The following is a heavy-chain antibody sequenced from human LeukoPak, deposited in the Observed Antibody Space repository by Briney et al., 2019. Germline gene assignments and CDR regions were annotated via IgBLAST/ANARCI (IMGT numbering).Heavy chain of an antibody. CDR3: AKVQEWEPTPVDY. Sequence: PGRSLRLSCAASGFTFSSYAMHWVRQAPGKGLEWVAVISYDGSNKYYADSVKGRFTISRDNSKNTLYLQMNSLRAEDTAVYYCAKVQEWEPTPVDYWGQGTLVTVSS. D-gene: IGHD1-26*01. J-gene: IGHJ4*02. CDR1: GFTFSSYA. V-gene: IGHV3-30-3*01. CDR2: ISYDGSNK.